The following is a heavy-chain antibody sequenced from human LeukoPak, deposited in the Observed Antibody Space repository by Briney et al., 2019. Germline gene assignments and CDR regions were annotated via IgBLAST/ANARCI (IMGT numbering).Heavy chain of an antibody. Sequence: GGSLRLSCAASGFTFSSYWMSWVRQAPGKGLEWVSYIKRNGSNKYYVDSVKGRFTVSRDNAKNSLYLQMNSLRAEDTAVYYCPRDQSNYFVFWCQGTLDTVSS. CDR2: IKRNGSNK. V-gene: IGHV3-7*01. CDR3: PRDQSNYFVF. CDR1: GFTFSSYW. J-gene: IGHJ4*02.